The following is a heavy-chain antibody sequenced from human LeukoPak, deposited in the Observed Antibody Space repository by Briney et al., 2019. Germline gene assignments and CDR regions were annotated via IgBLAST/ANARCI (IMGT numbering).Heavy chain of an antibody. J-gene: IGHJ4*02. CDR1: GFTFSSYS. Sequence: PGGSLRLSCAASGFTFSSYSMNWVRQAPGKGLEWVSSITTSSSYIYYADSVKGRFTISRDNAKNSLFLQMNSLRAEDTAVYYCARAPLLWFGELFYFDYWGQGTLVTVSS. CDR3: ARAPLLWFGELFYFDY. V-gene: IGHV3-21*01. D-gene: IGHD3-10*01. CDR2: ITTSSSYI.